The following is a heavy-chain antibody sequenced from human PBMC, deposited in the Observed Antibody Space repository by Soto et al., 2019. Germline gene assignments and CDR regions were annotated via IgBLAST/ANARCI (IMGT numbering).Heavy chain of an antibody. V-gene: IGHV4-61*01. D-gene: IGHD3-10*01. CDR2: IYYSGST. CDR1: GGSVCSCRYY. CDR3: ASRLLWFGELLAPLDYYGMDV. Sequence: PSESTALTCTVCGGSVCSCRYYWSWIRQPPGKGLEWIGYIYYSGSTNYNPSLKSRVTISVDTSKNQFSLKLSSVTAADTAVYYCASRLLWFGELLAPLDYYGMDVWGQGTTVTVSS. J-gene: IGHJ6*02.